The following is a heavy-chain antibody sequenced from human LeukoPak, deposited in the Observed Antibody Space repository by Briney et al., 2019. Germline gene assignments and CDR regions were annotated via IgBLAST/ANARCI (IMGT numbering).Heavy chain of an antibody. V-gene: IGHV1-18*01. CDR3: ARDPDMSSGWYYFDY. Sequence: GASVKVSCKASGYTFTSYGISWVRQPPGQGLEWMGWISAYNGNTNYAQKLQGRVTMTTDTSTSTAYMELRSLRSDDTTVYYCARDPDMSSGWYYFDYWGQGTLVTVSS. CDR2: ISAYNGNT. CDR1: GYTFTSYG. D-gene: IGHD6-19*01. J-gene: IGHJ4*02.